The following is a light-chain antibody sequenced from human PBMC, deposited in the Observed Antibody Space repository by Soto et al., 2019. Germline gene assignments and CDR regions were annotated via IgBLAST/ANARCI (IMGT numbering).Light chain of an antibody. CDR1: SSNIGSNT. J-gene: IGLJ2*01. CDR3: ASWDDRMGAVI. Sequence: QSVLTQPPSASGTPGQRVTISCSGSSSNIGSNTVNWYQQPPGAAPKLLMHSNNLRPSGVPERISGSKSGTSASLAISGLRSEDEAVYYCASWDDRMGAVIFGGGTKVTVL. V-gene: IGLV1-47*02. CDR2: SNN.